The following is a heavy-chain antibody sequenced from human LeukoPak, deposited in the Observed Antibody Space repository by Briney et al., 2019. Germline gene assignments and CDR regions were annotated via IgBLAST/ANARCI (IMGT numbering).Heavy chain of an antibody. CDR2: INPGNGNT. D-gene: IGHD2-2*01. CDR1: GYSFTSYA. V-gene: IGHV1-3*01. Sequence: GASVKVSCKASGYSFTSYAIHWVRQAPGQRVEWMGWINPGNGNTKYSQNFQGRVAITRDTSANTAYMELTSLTFEDTAVYCCARGCTSCQRNFDYWGQGTLVTVSS. CDR3: ARGCTSCQRNFDY. J-gene: IGHJ4*02.